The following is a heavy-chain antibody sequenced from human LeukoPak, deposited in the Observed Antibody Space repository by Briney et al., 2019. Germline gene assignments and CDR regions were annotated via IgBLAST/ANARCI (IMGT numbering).Heavy chain of an antibody. D-gene: IGHD3-22*01. J-gene: IGHJ4*02. CDR3: ARGPQKNGHSSGYPGYFYY. V-gene: IGHV3-74*01. Sequence: QSGGSLRLSCAASGFTFSSHWMHWVRQAPGKGLVWVSRINSDGSSISYADSVKGRFTISRDNAKNTLYLQMNSLRAEDTAVYYCARGPQKNGHSSGYPGYFYYWGQGTLVTVSS. CDR2: INSDGSSI. CDR1: GFTFSSHW.